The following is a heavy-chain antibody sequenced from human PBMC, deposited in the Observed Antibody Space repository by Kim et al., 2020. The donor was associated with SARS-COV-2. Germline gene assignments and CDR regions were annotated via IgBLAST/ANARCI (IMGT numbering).Heavy chain of an antibody. D-gene: IGHD3-9*01. J-gene: IGHJ4*02. Sequence: SETLSLTCTVSGGSISSSSYYWGWIRQPPGKGLEWIGSIYYSGSTYYNPSLKSRVTISVDTSKNQFSLKLSSVTAADTAVYYCARHDFDRGLNDMSFDYWGQGTLVTVSS. V-gene: IGHV4-39*01. CDR3: ARHDFDRGLNDMSFDY. CDR2: IYYSGST. CDR1: GGSISSSSYY.